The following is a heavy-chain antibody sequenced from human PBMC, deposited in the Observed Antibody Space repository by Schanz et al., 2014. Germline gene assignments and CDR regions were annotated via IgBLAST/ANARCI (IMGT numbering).Heavy chain of an antibody. Sequence: QVELVESGGGVVQPGRSLRLSCAASGFTFSRHAMHWVRQAAGKGLEWVAAITYDGSNKYYADSVKGRFTISRDNSKNTLYLQMNSLRAEDTAVYYCAKGQLLSYYFDYWGQGTLVTVSS. CDR1: GFTFSRHA. J-gene: IGHJ4*02. CDR2: ITYDGSNK. CDR3: AKGQLLSYYFDY. V-gene: IGHV3-30*04. D-gene: IGHD2-21*01.